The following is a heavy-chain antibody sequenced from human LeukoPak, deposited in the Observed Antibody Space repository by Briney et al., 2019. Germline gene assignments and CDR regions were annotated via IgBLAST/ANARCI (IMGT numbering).Heavy chain of an antibody. CDR2: INHSGST. V-gene: IGHV4-34*01. J-gene: IGHJ4*02. Sequence: SETLSLTCAVYGGSFSGYYWSWIRQPPGKGLEWIGEINHSGSTNYNPSLKSRVTISVDTSKNQFSLKLSSVTAADTAVYYCARHPDYYDSSGLDYWGQGTLVTVSS. CDR3: ARHPDYYDSSGLDY. D-gene: IGHD3-22*01. CDR1: GGSFSGYY.